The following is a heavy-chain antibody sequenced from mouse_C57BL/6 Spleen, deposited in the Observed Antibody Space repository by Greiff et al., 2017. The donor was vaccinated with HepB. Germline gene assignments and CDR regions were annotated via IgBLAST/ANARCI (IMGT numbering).Heavy chain of an antibody. Sequence: QVQLQQPGAELVKPGASVKMSCKASGYTFTSYWITWVKQRPGQGLEWIGDIYPGSGSTNYNEKFKSKATLTVDTSSSTAYMQLSSLTSEDSAVYYCARYYGSGRGFAYWGQGTLVTVSA. D-gene: IGHD1-1*01. CDR3: ARYYGSGRGFAY. CDR1: GYTFTSYW. J-gene: IGHJ3*01. CDR2: IYPGSGST. V-gene: IGHV1-55*01.